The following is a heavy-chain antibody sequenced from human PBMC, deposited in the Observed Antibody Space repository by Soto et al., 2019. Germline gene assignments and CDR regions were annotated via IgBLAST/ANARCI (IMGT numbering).Heavy chain of an antibody. CDR2: IYYSGST. V-gene: IGHV4-31*03. CDR1: GGSISSGGYY. CDR3: ARDLDRSYGDSNWFDP. D-gene: IGHD4-17*01. Sequence: PSETLSLTCTVSGGSISSGGYYWSWIRQHPGKGLEWIGYIYYSGSTYYNPSLKSRVTISVDTSKNQFSLKLSPVTAADTAVYYCARDLDRSYGDSNWFDPWGQGTLVTV. J-gene: IGHJ5*02.